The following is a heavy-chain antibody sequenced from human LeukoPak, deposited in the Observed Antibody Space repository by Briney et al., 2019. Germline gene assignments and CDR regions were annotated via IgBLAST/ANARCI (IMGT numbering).Heavy chain of an antibody. D-gene: IGHD5-12*01. CDR1: GYTSTSYY. CDR2: INPSGGST. CDR3: ARDYHVSGYDYPLYYYYYGMDV. Sequence: GASVKVSCKASGYTSTSYYMHWVRQAPGQGLEWMGIINPSGGSTSYAQKFQGRVTMTRDTSTSTVYMELSSLRSEDTAVYYCARDYHVSGYDYPLYYYYYGMDVWGQGTTVTVSS. J-gene: IGHJ6*02. V-gene: IGHV1-46*01.